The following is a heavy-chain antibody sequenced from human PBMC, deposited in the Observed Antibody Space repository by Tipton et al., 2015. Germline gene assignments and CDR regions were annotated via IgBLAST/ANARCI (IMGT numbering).Heavy chain of an antibody. CDR1: GGSFSGYY. V-gene: IGHV4-34*01. CDR3: ACQDYDSLTRDYQTVDY. Sequence: TLSLTCAVYGGSFSGYYWTWIRQPPGKGLEWIGEINHSGGTKYNPSLKSRVTISLDTSKNQFSLKLNSVTAADTAVYYCACQDYDSLTRDYQTVDYWGQGTLVTVSS. CDR2: INHSGGT. D-gene: IGHD3-9*01. J-gene: IGHJ4*02.